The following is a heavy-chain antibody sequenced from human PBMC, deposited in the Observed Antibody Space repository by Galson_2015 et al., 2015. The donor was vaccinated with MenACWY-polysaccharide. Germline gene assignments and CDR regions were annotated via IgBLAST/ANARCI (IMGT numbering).Heavy chain of an antibody. V-gene: IGHV3-23*01. D-gene: IGHD2-15*01. CDR3: SRYCSGIRCYSGLDY. Sequence: SLRLPCAASGFTFSNSFMTWVRQAPGKGLEWVSTVTSSGDATYYADSVKGRFTISRDNSRNTLYLQMNSLRAEDTAVYYCSRYCSGIRCYSGLDYWGQGTLVTVSS. CDR1: GFTFSNSF. CDR2: VTSSGDAT. J-gene: IGHJ4*02.